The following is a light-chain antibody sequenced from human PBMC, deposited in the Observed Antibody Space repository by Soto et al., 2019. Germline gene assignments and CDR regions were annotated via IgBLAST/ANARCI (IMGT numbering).Light chain of an antibody. CDR1: QSLLSSNGNNY. CDR3: MQALQTPT. Sequence: DIVLTQSPLSLPVTPGEPASISCRSSQSLLSSNGNNYLDWYLQKPGQSPQVLIYLGSNRASGVPDRFSGSGSGTDFTLKISRVEAEDVGVYYCMQALQTPTFGGGTKVDIK. J-gene: IGKJ4*01. V-gene: IGKV2-28*01. CDR2: LGS.